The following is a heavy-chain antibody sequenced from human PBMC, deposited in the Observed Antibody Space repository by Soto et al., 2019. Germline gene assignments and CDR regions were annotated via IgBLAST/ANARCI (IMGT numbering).Heavy chain of an antibody. CDR1: GFIFSNYG. D-gene: IGHD2-2*01. V-gene: IGHV3-30*18. CDR2: ISYDGSNK. CDR3: AKVLGYCSSSSCSRDYFYYYGMDV. J-gene: IGHJ6*02. Sequence: LRLSCAASGFIFSNYGMHWVRQAPGKGLEWVAVISYDGSNKYYADSVKGRFTISRDNSKNTLWLQMNSLRAEDTAVYYCAKVLGYCSSSSCSRDYFYYYGMDVWGQGTTVTVSS.